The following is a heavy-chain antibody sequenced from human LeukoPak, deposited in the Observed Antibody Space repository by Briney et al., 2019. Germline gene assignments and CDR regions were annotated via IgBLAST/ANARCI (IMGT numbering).Heavy chain of an antibody. J-gene: IGHJ5*02. V-gene: IGHV4-34*01. Sequence: SETLSLTCAVYGGTFSGYYWSWIRQPPGKGLEWIGEINHSGSTKYNPSLTSRVTISVDTSKTQFSLKLSSVTAADTAVYYCARGNSYGDYDEEGDWFDPWGQATLVTVSS. D-gene: IGHD4-17*01. CDR3: ARGNSYGDYDEEGDWFDP. CDR2: INHSGST. CDR1: GGTFSGYY.